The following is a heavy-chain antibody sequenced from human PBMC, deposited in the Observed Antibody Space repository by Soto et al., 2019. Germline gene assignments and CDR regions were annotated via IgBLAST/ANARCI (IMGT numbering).Heavy chain of an antibody. V-gene: IGHV3-21*01. CDR2: ISSSSSYI. J-gene: IGHJ6*02. CDR3: ARVERFLEWLLYRSNGMDV. D-gene: IGHD3-3*01. Sequence: GGSLRLSCAASGFTFSSYSMNWVRQAPGKGLEWVSSISSSSSYIYYADSVKGRFTISRDNAKNSLYLQMNSLRAEDTAVYYCARVERFLEWLLYRSNGMDVWGPGTTVTLFS. CDR1: GFTFSSYS.